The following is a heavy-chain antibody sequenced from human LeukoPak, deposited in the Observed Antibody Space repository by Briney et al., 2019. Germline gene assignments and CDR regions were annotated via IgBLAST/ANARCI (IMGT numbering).Heavy chain of an antibody. D-gene: IGHD6-19*01. CDR1: GFTFVDYD. J-gene: IGHJ4*02. CDR3: ARGGIQVSGIDEFDY. CDR2: IGIRGDT. V-gene: IGHV3-13*01. Sequence: GGSLRLSCAASGFTFVDYDMHWVRHVIGKGLEWVSAIGIRGDTHYSGSVKGRFTISRENAESSLYLQMNSLRAEDTAVYYCARGGIQVSGIDEFDYWGQGTLVTVSS.